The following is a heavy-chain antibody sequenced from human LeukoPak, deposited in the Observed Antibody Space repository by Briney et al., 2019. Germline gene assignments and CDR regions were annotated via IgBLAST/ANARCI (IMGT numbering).Heavy chain of an antibody. V-gene: IGHV4-39*07. D-gene: IGHD2-15*01. J-gene: IGHJ4*02. Sequence: KTSETLSLTCTVSGGSISSSSYYWGWIRQPPGKGLEWIGSIYYSGSTYYNPSLKSRVTISVDTSKNQFSLKLSSVTAADTAVYYCARVRYCSGGSCYEGSYYFDYWGQGTLVTVSS. CDR1: GGSISSSSYY. CDR3: ARVRYCSGGSCYEGSYYFDY. CDR2: IYYSGST.